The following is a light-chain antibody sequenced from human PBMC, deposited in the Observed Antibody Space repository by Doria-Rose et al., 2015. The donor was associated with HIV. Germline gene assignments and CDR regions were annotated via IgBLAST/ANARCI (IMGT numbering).Light chain of an antibody. CDR3: LQHNTYPLT. CDR2: DNT. Sequence: CTGSSSNIGAGYDVHWYQQLPGTAPKLLIYDNTNRPSGVPDRFSGSKSGTSASLAIAGLQAEDEADYYCLQHNTYPLTFGGGTK. CDR1: SSNIGAGYD. J-gene: IGLJ2*01. V-gene: IGLV1-40*01.